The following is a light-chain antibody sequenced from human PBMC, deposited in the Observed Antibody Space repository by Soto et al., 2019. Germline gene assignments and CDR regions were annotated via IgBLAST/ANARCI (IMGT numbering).Light chain of an antibody. CDR3: QHYYETPRT. V-gene: IGKV4-1*01. J-gene: IGKJ1*01. CDR2: WAS. Sequence: DIVMTQSPDSLAVSLGERATINCRSSQSVLYSSNNKNYLAWYQQKPGQPPKLLTYWASIRDSGVPDRFSGSGSGTDFTLTISSLQSEDVAVYYCQHYYETPRTFGQGTKVELK. CDR1: QSVLYSSNNKNY.